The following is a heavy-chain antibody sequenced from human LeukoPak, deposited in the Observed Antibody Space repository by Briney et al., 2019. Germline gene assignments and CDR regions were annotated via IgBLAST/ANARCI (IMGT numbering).Heavy chain of an antibody. J-gene: IGHJ6*02. CDR2: ISGSGGST. Sequence: GASLRLSCAASGFTFSSYAVTWVRQAPGKGLEWVSIISGSGGSTHYADSVKGRFTISRDNSKNTLFLQMNSLRAEDTAVYYCAKDASSSSSYYYYGMDVWGQGTTVTVSS. D-gene: IGHD6-6*01. CDR1: GFTFSSYA. CDR3: AKDASSSSSYYYYGMDV. V-gene: IGHV3-23*01.